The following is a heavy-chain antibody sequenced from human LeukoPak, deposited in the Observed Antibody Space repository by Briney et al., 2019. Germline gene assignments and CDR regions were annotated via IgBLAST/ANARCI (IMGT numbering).Heavy chain of an antibody. CDR3: ARDAGGSPDY. Sequence: GGSLRLSCAASGFTFSSYAMHWIRQAPGKGLEYVSAINENGESTFYANSVKGRFTISRDNSRNTLYLQVGSLRVDDMGVYYCARDAGGSPDYWGQGTLVTVSS. J-gene: IGHJ4*02. V-gene: IGHV3-64*01. CDR1: GFTFSSYA. D-gene: IGHD1-26*01. CDR2: INENGEST.